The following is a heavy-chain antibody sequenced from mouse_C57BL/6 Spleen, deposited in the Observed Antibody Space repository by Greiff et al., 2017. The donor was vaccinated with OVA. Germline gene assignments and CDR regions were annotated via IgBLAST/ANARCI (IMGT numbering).Heavy chain of an antibody. D-gene: IGHD4-1*01. CDR3: ARGVGRYYFDY. J-gene: IGHJ2*01. V-gene: IGHV1-26*01. CDR1: GYTFTDYY. CDR2: TNPNNGGT. Sequence: EVQLQQSGPELVKPGASVKISCKASGYTFTDYYMNWVKQSHGKSLEWIGDTNPNNGGTSYNQKFKGKATLTVDKSSSTAYMELRSLTSEDSAVYYCARGVGRYYFDYWGQGTTLTVSS.